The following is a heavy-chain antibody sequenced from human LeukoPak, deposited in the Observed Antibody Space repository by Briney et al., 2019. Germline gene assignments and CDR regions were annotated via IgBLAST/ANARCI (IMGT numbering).Heavy chain of an antibody. CDR1: GFAFSTYP. CDR3: TREKGYRYGFNYYNYMDV. Sequence: GGSLRLSCAASGFAFSTYPMHWVRQAPGTGLEWVTVVSFDGTNKYYADSVKGRFTVSRDNSNNTLFLEMNSRRDEDTAVYYCTREKGYRYGFNYYNYMDVWGKGTTVTVSS. D-gene: IGHD5-18*01. CDR2: VSFDGTNK. V-gene: IGHV3-30*04. J-gene: IGHJ6*03.